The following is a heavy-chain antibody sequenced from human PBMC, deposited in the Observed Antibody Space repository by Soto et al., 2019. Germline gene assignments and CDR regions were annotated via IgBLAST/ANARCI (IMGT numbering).Heavy chain of an antibody. Sequence: HPWGSLRLSCAACGLTFRSFALNWVRQAPGKGLEWVSGISGSGGITYYADSVKGRFTISRDDSKSTLYLQMNSLRAEETAVYYCAKGGGACSDDAQEYWGKRSLFAVSS. CDR3: AKGGGACSDDAQEY. D-gene: IGHD2-15*01. V-gene: IGHV3-23*01. J-gene: IGHJ4*03. CDR2: ISGSGGIT. CDR1: GLTFRSFA.